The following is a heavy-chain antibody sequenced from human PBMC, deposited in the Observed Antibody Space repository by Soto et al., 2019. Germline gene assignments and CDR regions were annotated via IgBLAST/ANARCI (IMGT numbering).Heavy chain of an antibody. CDR1: GGSFSCYY. V-gene: IGHV4-34*01. CDR3: ARGYGTAPDLRRFDP. CDR2: INHSGST. J-gene: IGHJ5*02. Sequence: PSETLSLTCAVYGGSFSCYYWSWIRQPPGKGLEWIGEINHSGSTNYNPSLRSRVTISVDTSKNQFSLKLSSVTAADTAVYYCARGYGTAPDLRRFDPWGQGTLVTVSS. D-gene: IGHD4-17*01.